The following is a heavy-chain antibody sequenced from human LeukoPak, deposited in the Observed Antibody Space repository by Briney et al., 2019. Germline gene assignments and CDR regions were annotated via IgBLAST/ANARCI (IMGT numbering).Heavy chain of an antibody. V-gene: IGHV1-46*01. D-gene: IGHD5-12*01. Sequence: VASVKVSCKASGYTFTSYYMHWVRQAPGQGLEWMGIINPSGGSTSYAQKFQGRVTMTRDMSTSTVYMELSSLRSEDTAVYYCAREGEGGDIVATISEEPAKKYYYYGMDVWGQGTTVTVSS. CDR3: AREGEGGDIVATISEEPAKKYYYYGMDV. CDR1: GYTFTSYY. CDR2: INPSGGST. J-gene: IGHJ6*02.